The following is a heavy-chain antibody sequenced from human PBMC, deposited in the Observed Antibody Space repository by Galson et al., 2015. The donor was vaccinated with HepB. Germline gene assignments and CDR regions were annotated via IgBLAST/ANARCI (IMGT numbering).Heavy chain of an antibody. V-gene: IGHV1-69*13. CDR1: GGNFKNYA. CDR2: IIPIRGTA. D-gene: IGHD5-18*01. Sequence: SVKVSCKASGGNFKNYAYSWVRQAPGQGLEWMGGIIPIRGTADYAQNFQDRATITADEYMSIVYMELRSLTSEDTAVYFCARSGGDYGYGGLYYYYYAMDVWGQGTTVTVS. CDR3: ARSGGDYGYGGLYYYYYAMDV. J-gene: IGHJ6*02.